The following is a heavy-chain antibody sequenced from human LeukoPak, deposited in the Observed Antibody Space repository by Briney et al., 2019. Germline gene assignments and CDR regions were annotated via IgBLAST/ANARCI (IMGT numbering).Heavy chain of an antibody. CDR3: ARHGSSYSFDC. Sequence: SETLSLTCTVSGXSITGYYWSWIRQPPGKGLEWIDYISYSGSTNYNPSLKSRVTMSVDTSKTQFSLRLSSVTAADTAVYYCARHGSSYSFDCWGQGTLVTVSS. CDR1: GXSITGYY. V-gene: IGHV4-59*08. CDR2: ISYSGST. D-gene: IGHD6-13*01. J-gene: IGHJ4*02.